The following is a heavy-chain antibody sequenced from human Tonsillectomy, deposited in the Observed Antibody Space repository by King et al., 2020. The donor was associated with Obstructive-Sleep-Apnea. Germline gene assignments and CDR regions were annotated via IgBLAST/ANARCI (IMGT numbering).Heavy chain of an antibody. Sequence: QLVQSGAEVKKPGESLKISCKGSGYSFTSYWIGWVRQMPGKGLEWMGIIYPGDSDIRYSPSFQGQVTLSADKSISTAYLQWSSLKASDTATYYCAKGVLPAAFGSGFDYWGQGTLVTVSS. CDR2: IYPGDSDI. J-gene: IGHJ4*02. CDR1: GYSFTSYW. V-gene: IGHV5-51*01. CDR3: AKGVLPAAFGSGFDY. D-gene: IGHD2-2*01.